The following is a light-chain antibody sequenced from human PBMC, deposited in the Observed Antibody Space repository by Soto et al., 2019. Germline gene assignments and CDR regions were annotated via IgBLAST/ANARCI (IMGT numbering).Light chain of an antibody. CDR2: AAS. J-gene: IGKJ2*01. Sequence: EIVLTQSPGTLSLSPGERATLSCRASRSFASSYLGWYQQKPGQAPRLLIYAASSRATGIPDRFSGSVSGTDFTLTISRLEPEDSAVYYCQQYGSSPPYTFGQGTKLEI. CDR3: QQYGSSPPYT. V-gene: IGKV3-20*01. CDR1: RSFASSY.